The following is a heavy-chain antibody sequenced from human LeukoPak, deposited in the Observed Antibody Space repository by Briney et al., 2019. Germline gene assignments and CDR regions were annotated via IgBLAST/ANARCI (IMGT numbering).Heavy chain of an antibody. D-gene: IGHD6-13*01. CDR1: GFTFSSYG. CDR3: ARLSLYGSSWQKDY. J-gene: IGHJ4*02. V-gene: IGHV3-33*01. Sequence: GRSLRLSCAASGFTFSSYGTDWVRHAAGDGLGWVAFIWYDGSNKYYADSVKGRFTISRDNSKNTLYLQMNSLRAEDTAVYYCARLSLYGSSWQKDYWGQGTLVTVSS. CDR2: IWYDGSNK.